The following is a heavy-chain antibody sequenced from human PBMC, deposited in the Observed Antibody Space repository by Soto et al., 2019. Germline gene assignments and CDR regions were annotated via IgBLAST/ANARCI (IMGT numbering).Heavy chain of an antibody. Sequence: GGSLRLSCAASGLTFSNYAMSWVRQAPGKGLEWVSSISGSGGTTYYADPVKGRFTISRDNSKNTLYLQTNSLRVEDTAVYYCAKGALSTYGMDVWGQGTTVTVSS. CDR3: AKGALSTYGMDV. CDR2: ISGSGGTT. CDR1: GLTFSNYA. V-gene: IGHV3-23*01. J-gene: IGHJ6*02.